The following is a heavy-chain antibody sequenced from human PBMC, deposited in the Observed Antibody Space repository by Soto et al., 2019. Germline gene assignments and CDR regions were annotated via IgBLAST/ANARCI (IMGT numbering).Heavy chain of an antibody. Sequence: EVHLVESGGGLVQPGGSLTLSCAASRFTFSTSWMNWVRQAPGKGLECVANIKGDGSESYYVDSVKGRLTISRDNAKNSLYLQMNSLRAEDTAVYYCAAGFPPDFWGQGTLVTVSS. CDR3: AAGFPPDF. D-gene: IGHD3-10*01. CDR1: RFTFSTSW. J-gene: IGHJ4*02. CDR2: IKGDGSES. V-gene: IGHV3-7*01.